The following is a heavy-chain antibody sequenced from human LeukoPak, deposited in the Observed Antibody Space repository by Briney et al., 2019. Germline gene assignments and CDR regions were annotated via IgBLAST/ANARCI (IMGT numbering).Heavy chain of an antibody. CDR3: ARDDPGAERDYYYGMDV. D-gene: IGHD1-26*01. CDR1: GGTFSSYA. J-gene: IGHJ6*02. V-gene: IGHV1-69*13. Sequence: ASVKVSCKASGGTFSSYANSWVRQAPGQGLEWMGGIIPIFGTANYAQKFQGRVTITADESTSTAYMELSSLRSEDTAVYYCARDDPGAERDYYYGMDVWGQGTTVTVSS. CDR2: IIPIFGTA.